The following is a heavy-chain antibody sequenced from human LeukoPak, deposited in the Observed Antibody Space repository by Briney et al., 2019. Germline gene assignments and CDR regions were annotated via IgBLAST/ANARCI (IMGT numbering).Heavy chain of an antibody. J-gene: IGHJ4*02. CDR2: ISSSGSTT. Sequence: GGSLRLSCAASGFTFSSYEMNWVRQAPGKGLEWVSYISSSGSTTYYADSVKGRFTISRDNAKNSLYLQMNSLRAEDTAVYYCARESGYSYGCFDYWGQGTLVTVSS. V-gene: IGHV3-48*03. CDR1: GFTFSSYE. CDR3: ARESGYSYGCFDY. D-gene: IGHD5-18*01.